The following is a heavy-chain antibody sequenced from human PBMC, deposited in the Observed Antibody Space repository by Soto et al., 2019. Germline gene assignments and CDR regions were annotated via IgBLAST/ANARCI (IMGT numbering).Heavy chain of an antibody. CDR3: AIAPCRIQLWPDLGMDV. CDR1: GGTFSSYR. Sequence: GASVKVSCKASGGTFSSYRINWVRQAPGQGLEWVGGIVPIYRTADYAQKFQGRVTITADESARTSYMELSSLRSEDTAVYYCAIAPCRIQLWPDLGMDVLGQGTTGTAP. J-gene: IGHJ6*02. V-gene: IGHV1-69*13. CDR2: IVPIYRTA. D-gene: IGHD5-18*01.